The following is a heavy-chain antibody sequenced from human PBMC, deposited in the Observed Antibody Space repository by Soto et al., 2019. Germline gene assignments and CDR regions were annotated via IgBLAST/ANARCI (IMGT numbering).Heavy chain of an antibody. V-gene: IGHV3-7*03. CDR2: IKQDGSEK. CDR3: ARAGYSSGWRAKYCQH. J-gene: IGHJ1*01. CDR1: GFTFSSYW. Sequence: PGGSLRLSCAASGFTFSSYWMSWVRQAPGKGLEWVANIKQDGSEKYYVDSVKGRFTISRDNAKNSLYLQMNSLRAEDTAVYYCARAGYSSGWRAKYCQHWGQGTLVTVSS. D-gene: IGHD6-19*01.